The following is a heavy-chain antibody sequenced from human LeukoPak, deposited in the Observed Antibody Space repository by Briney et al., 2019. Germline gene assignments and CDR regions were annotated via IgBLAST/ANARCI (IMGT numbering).Heavy chain of an antibody. Sequence: GGSLRLSCAASGFTFSSYSMNWIRQAPGKGLEWVSSISSSSSYIYYADSVKGRFTISRDNAKNSLYLQMNSLRAEDTAVYYCASRMGATGYWGQGTLVTVSS. V-gene: IGHV3-21*01. CDR2: ISSSSSYI. CDR1: GFTFSSYS. D-gene: IGHD1-26*01. J-gene: IGHJ4*02. CDR3: ASRMGATGY.